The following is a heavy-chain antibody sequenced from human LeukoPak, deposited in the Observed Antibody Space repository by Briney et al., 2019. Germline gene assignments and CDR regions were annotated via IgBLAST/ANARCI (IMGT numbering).Heavy chain of an antibody. CDR1: GYTFTGYY. V-gene: IGHV1-2*02. CDR3: ARVFNGQLWLRVPLYYFDY. D-gene: IGHD5-18*01. CDR2: INPNSGGT. Sequence: ASVKVSCKASGYTFTGYYMHWVRQAPGQWLEWMGWINPNSGGTNYAQKFQGRVTMTRDTSISTAYMELSRLRSDDTAVYYCARVFNGQLWLRVPLYYFDYWGQGTLVTVSS. J-gene: IGHJ4*02.